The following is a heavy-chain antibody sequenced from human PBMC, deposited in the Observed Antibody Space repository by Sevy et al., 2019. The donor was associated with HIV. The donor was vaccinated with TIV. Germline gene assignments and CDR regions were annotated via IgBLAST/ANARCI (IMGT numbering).Heavy chain of an antibody. CDR2: IRQDGSEM. CDR3: ARHYFDL. Sequence: GGSLRLSCKASGFTFSSFWMQWVRQAPGKGLEWVANIRQDGSEMYYVGSVMGRFTISRDNAKNALYLQMDGLRAEDTAVYYCARHYFDLWGQGTLVTVSS. J-gene: IGHJ4*02. CDR1: GFTFSSFW. V-gene: IGHV3-7*03.